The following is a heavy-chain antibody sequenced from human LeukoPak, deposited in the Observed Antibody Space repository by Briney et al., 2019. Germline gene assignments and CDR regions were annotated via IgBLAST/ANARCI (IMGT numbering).Heavy chain of an antibody. Sequence: ASVKVSCKASGYTFTGYYMHWVRQAPRQGLEWMGWFNPNSGGTNYAQKFQGRVTMTRDTSISTAYMELSRLRSDDTAVYYCARGRCSGGSCYSGDFDYWGQGTLVTVSS. CDR1: GYTFTGYY. CDR2: FNPNSGGT. CDR3: ARGRCSGGSCYSGDFDY. D-gene: IGHD2-15*01. J-gene: IGHJ4*02. V-gene: IGHV1-2*02.